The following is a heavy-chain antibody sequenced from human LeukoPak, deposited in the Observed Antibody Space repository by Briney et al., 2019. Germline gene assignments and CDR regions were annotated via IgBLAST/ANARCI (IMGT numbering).Heavy chain of an antibody. CDR2: ISGRGGSA. J-gene: IGHJ6*02. V-gene: IGHV3-23*01. Sequence: TGGSLRLSCVASGFTFTNYAMTWVRQAPGKGLEWVSGISGRGGSAYYADSVNGRFTISRDNSKNTMYLQMSSLRAEDTAIYYCAKEYCSGDNCHSYGMDVWGQGTTVTVSS. D-gene: IGHD2-15*01. CDR1: GFTFTNYA. CDR3: AKEYCSGDNCHSYGMDV.